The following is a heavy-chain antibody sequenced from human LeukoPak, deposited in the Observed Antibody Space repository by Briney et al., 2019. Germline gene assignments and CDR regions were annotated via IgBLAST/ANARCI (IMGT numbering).Heavy chain of an antibody. CDR2: IYPGDSDT. CDR1: GYSFTSYW. D-gene: IGHD3-22*01. Sequence: GESLKISCKGSGYSFTSYWIGWVRQMPRKGLEWMGIIYPGDSDTRYSPSFQGQVTISADKSISTAHLQWSSLKASDTAMYYCARTGPDSSGPEDAFDIWGQGTMVTVSS. J-gene: IGHJ3*02. V-gene: IGHV5-51*01. CDR3: ARTGPDSSGPEDAFDI.